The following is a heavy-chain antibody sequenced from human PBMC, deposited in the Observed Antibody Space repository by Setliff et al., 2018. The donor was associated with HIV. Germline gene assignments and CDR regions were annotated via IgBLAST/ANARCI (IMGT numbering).Heavy chain of an antibody. CDR2: MNPNSGNT. Sequence: ASVKVSCKASGSTFPSYDINWVRQATGRGPEWMGWMNPNSGNTGYAQKFQGRVTMTRNTSISTAYMELSSLRSEDTAVYYCARVVITFGDIIVTPGAFDIWGPGTKVTVSS. J-gene: IGHJ3*02. D-gene: IGHD3-16*02. CDR1: GSTFPSYD. V-gene: IGHV1-8*01. CDR3: ARVVITFGDIIVTPGAFDI.